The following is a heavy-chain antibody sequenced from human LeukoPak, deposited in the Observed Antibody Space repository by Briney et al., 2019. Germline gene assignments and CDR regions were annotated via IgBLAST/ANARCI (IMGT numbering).Heavy chain of an antibody. D-gene: IGHD6-13*01. CDR1: GYTFTGYY. Sequence: GASVKVSCKASGYTFTGYYMHWVRQAPGQGLEWMGWINPNSGGTNYAQKFQGRVTMTRDTSISTAYMELSRLRSDDTAVYYCARAPRYRAAAGAMDWFDPWGQGTLVTVSS. CDR2: INPNSGGT. CDR3: ARAPRYRAAAGAMDWFDP. V-gene: IGHV1-2*02. J-gene: IGHJ5*02.